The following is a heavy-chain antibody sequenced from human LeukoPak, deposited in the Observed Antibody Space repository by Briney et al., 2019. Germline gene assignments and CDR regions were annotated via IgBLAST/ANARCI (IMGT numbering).Heavy chain of an antibody. D-gene: IGHD5-12*01. V-gene: IGHV3-15*01. Sequence: PGGSLRLSCAASGFTFSNAWMSWVRQAPGNRLEWVGRIKSKTDGGTTDYAAPVKGRFTISRDDSKNTLYLQMNSLKTEDTAVYYCTTTRVATFLGDFDYWGQGTLVTVSS. J-gene: IGHJ4*02. CDR3: TTTRVATFLGDFDY. CDR2: IKSKTDGGTT. CDR1: GFTFSNAW.